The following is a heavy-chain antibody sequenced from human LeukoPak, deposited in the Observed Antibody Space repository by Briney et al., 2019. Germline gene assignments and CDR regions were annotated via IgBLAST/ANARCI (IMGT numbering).Heavy chain of an antibody. D-gene: IGHD2-2*01. CDR3: ATTAGVPAALDYYYYMDV. CDR1: GYTFTSYD. CDR2: MNPNSGNT. V-gene: IGHV1-8*01. J-gene: IGHJ6*03. Sequence: GASVKVSCKASGYTFTSYDINWVRQATGQGLEWMGWMNPNSGNTGYAQKFQGRVTMTRNTSISTAYMELSSLRSEDTAVYYCATTAGVPAALDYYYYMDVWGKGTTVTVSS.